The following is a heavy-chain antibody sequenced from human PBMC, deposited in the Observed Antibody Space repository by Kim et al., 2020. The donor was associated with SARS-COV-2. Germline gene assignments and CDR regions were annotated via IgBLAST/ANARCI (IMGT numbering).Heavy chain of an antibody. V-gene: IGHV4-59*08. CDR2: IYYSGST. Sequence: SETLSLTCTVSGGSISSYYWSWIRQPPGKGLEWIGYIYYSGSTNYNPSLKSRVTISVDTSKNQFSLKLSSVTAADTAVYYCARHDIFGSGLNWGQGTLVTVSS. CDR1: GGSISSYY. CDR3: ARHDIFGSGLN. D-gene: IGHD3-3*02. J-gene: IGHJ4*02.